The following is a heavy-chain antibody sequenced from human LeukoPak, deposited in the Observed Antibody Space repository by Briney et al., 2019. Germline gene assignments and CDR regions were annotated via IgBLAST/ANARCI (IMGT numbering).Heavy chain of an antibody. Sequence: SETLSLTCIVSGGSISSYYWSWIRQPPGKGLEWIGYIYYSGSTNYNPSLKSRVTISVDTSKNQFSLKLSSVTAADTAVYYCARGGARVVPAAIALARFDPWGQGTLVTVSS. D-gene: IGHD2-2*02. CDR3: ARGGARVVPAAIALARFDP. CDR2: IYYSGST. V-gene: IGHV4-59*01. J-gene: IGHJ5*02. CDR1: GGSISSYY.